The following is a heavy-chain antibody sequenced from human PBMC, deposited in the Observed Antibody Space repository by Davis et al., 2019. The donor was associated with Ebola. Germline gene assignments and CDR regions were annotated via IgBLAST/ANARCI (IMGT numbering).Heavy chain of an antibody. V-gene: IGHV3-49*04. D-gene: IGHD1-26*01. CDR2: IRSRTYGGTT. CDR3: VRGGASSKYYLDY. J-gene: IGHJ4*02. CDR1: GFTFGDYA. Sequence: GESLKISCTASGFTFGDYAISWVRQAPGKGLEWVAFIRSRTYGGTTEYAASVEGRFTISRDDSKSIAYLQMNSLKTEDVALYYCVRGGASSKYYLDYWGQGTLVTVSS.